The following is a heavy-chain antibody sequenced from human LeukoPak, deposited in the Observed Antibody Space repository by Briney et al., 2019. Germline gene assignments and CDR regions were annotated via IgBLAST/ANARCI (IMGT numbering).Heavy chain of an antibody. Sequence: GGSLRLSCAASGFTVSSNYMSWVRQAPGKGLEWGSVIYSGGSTYYADSVKGRFTISRDNSKNTLYLQMNSLRAEDTAVYYCASRSSGWYHDYWGQGTLVTVSS. CDR2: IYSGGST. D-gene: IGHD6-19*01. CDR3: ASRSSGWYHDY. CDR1: GFTVSSNY. J-gene: IGHJ4*02. V-gene: IGHV3-66*02.